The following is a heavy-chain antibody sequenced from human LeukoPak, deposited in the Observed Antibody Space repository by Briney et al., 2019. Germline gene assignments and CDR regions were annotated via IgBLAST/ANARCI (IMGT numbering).Heavy chain of an antibody. CDR1: GYTFTSYG. J-gene: IGHJ4*02. V-gene: IGHV1-18*01. CDR2: ISAYNGNT. Sequence: ASVKVSCKASGYTFTSYGISWVRQAPGQGLEWMGWISAYNGNTNYAQKLQGRVTMTTDTSTSTAYMELRSLRPDDTAAYYCASSYCSSTSCFYDYWGQGTLATVSS. CDR3: ASSYCSSTSCFYDY. D-gene: IGHD2-2*01.